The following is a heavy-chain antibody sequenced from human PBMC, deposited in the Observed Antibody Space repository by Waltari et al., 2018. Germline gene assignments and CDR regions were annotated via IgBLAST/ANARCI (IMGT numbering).Heavy chain of an antibody. J-gene: IGHJ4*02. CDR3: ARTQQLVRPDD. Sequence: QLQLQESGPGLVKPSETLSLTCTVSGGSISSSSYYWGWIRQPPGKGLEWNGSIYYSGSTYSTPSRKSRVTISVDTSKNQYSLKLSSVTAADTAVYYCARTQQLVRPDDWGQGTLVTVSS. D-gene: IGHD6-13*01. CDR2: IYYSGST. V-gene: IGHV4-39*01. CDR1: GGSISSSSYY.